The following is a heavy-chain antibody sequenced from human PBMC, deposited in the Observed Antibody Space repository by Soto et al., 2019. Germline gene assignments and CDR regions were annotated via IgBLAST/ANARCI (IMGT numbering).Heavy chain of an antibody. J-gene: IGHJ4*02. Sequence: QVQLVESGGGVVQPGRSLRLSCAASGFTFSSYGMHWVRQAPGKGLEWVAVIWYDGSNKYYADSVKGRFTISRDNSKNTPYLQMNSLRAEDTAVYYCARDSSSWYYFDYWGQGTLVTVSS. CDR1: GFTFSSYG. CDR2: IWYDGSNK. D-gene: IGHD6-13*01. V-gene: IGHV3-33*01. CDR3: ARDSSSWYYFDY.